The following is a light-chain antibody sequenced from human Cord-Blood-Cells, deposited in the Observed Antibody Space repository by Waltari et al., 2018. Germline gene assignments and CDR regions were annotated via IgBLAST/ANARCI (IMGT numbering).Light chain of an antibody. CDR3: CSYAGSSTWV. V-gene: IGLV2-23*01. CDR2: EGS. CDR1: SSDVGSYNL. J-gene: IGLJ3*02. Sequence: QSALTQPASVSGSPGQSITISCTGTSSDVGSYNLVSWYQQHPGKAPKLMIYEGSKRPSGVSNLFSGSKSVNSASLTISGLQAEDEADYYCCSYAGSSTWVFGGGTKLTVL.